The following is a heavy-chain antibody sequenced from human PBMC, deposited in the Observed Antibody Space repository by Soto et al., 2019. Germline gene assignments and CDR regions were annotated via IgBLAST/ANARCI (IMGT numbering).Heavy chain of an antibody. V-gene: IGHV3-73*01. CDR1: GFTFSGSA. J-gene: IGHJ4*02. CDR2: IRSKANSYAT. D-gene: IGHD3-10*01. CDR3: TRGSLWFGELIPFVY. Sequence: EVQLVESGGGLVQPGGSLKLSCAASGFTFSGSAMHWVRQASGKGLEWVGRIRSKANSYATAYAASVKGRFTISRDDSKNTAYLQTNSLKTEHTAVYYCTRGSLWFGELIPFVYWGQGTLVTVSS.